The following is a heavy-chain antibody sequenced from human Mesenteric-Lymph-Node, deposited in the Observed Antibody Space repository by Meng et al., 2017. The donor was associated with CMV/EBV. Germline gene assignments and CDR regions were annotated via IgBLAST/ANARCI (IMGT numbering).Heavy chain of an antibody. CDR2: ISCDGGST. Sequence: GESLKISCAASGFTFDDYAMHWVRQAPGKGLEWVSLISCDGGSTYYADSVKGRFTISRDNSKNSLYLQMNSLRAEDTALYYCAKESLGGMDVWGQGTTVTVSS. CDR3: AKESLGGMDV. J-gene: IGHJ6*02. D-gene: IGHD6-6*01. CDR1: GFTFDDYA. V-gene: IGHV3-43D*03.